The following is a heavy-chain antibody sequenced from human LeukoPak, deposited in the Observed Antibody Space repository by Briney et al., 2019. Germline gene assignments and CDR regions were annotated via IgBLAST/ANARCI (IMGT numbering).Heavy chain of an antibody. Sequence: PSETLSLTCTVSGVSISSSSYYWGWIRQPPGKGLEWIGSFYYSGTPYYNPSLESRVTMSVDTSKNQFSLKLTSVTAADTAVYYCARDNSGWYGYFDYWGQGTLVTVSS. D-gene: IGHD6-19*01. CDR3: ARDNSGWYGYFDY. CDR2: FYYSGTP. CDR1: GVSISSSSYY. V-gene: IGHV4-39*02. J-gene: IGHJ4*02.